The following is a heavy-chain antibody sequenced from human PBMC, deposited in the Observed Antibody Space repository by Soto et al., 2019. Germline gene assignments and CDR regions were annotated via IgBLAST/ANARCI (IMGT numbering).Heavy chain of an antibody. V-gene: IGHV3-23*01. CDR3: AKDLSGRRELRNRYLDY. CDR1: GFTFSSYA. D-gene: IGHD1-26*01. CDR2: ISGSGGST. J-gene: IGHJ4*02. Sequence: GGSLRLSCAASGFTFSSYAMSWVRQAPGKGLEWVSAISGSGGSTYYADSVKGRFTISRDNSKNTLYLQMNSLRAEDTAVYYCAKDLSGRRELRNRYLDYWGQGTLVTVSS.